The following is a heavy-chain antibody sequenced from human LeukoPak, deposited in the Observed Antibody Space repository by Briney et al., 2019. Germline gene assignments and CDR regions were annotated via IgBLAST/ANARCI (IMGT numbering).Heavy chain of an antibody. CDR1: GYSISSGYY. D-gene: IGHD3-22*01. CDR3: ARRQVYYDSSGHFN. V-gene: IGHV4-38-2*02. Sequence: SETLSLTCTVSGYSISSGYYWGWIRQPPGKGLEWIGSIYHSGSTYYNPSLKSRVTISVDTSKNQFSLKLSFVTAADTAVYYCARRQVYYDSSGHFNWGQGTLVTVSS. CDR2: IYHSGST. J-gene: IGHJ4*02.